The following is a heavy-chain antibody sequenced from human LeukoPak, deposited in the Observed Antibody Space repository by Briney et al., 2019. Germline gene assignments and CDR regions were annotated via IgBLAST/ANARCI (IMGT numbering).Heavy chain of an antibody. CDR1: GFTFSSYG. D-gene: IGHD3-22*01. J-gene: IGHJ4*02. Sequence: PGGSLRLSCAASGFTFSSYGMHWVRQAPGKGLEWVAVISYDGSNKYYADSVKGRFTISRDNSKNTLYLQMNSLRAEDTAVYYCAKDQGYYDSSDPYFDYWGQGTLVTVSS. CDR3: AKDQGYYDSSDPYFDY. CDR2: ISYDGSNK. V-gene: IGHV3-30*18.